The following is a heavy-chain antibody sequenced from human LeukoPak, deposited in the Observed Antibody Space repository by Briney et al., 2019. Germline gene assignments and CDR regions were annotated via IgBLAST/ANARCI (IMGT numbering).Heavy chain of an antibody. CDR3: ARDLRHYRNYDSNAYYYNFQY. D-gene: IGHD3-22*01. Sequence: SQTLSLTCTVSGGSISSGGYYWSWIRQHPGKGLEWIGEINHSGSTNYNPSLKSRVTISVDTSKNQFSLKLSSVTAADTAVYYCARDLRHYRNYDSNAYYYNFQYWGQGTRVTVSS. CDR2: INHSGST. CDR1: GGSISSGGYY. V-gene: IGHV4-31*03. J-gene: IGHJ4*02.